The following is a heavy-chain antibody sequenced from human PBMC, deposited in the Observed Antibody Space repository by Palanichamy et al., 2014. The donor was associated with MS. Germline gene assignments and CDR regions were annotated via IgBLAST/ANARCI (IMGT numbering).Heavy chain of an antibody. Sequence: EVQLVESGGGLVQPGGSLRLSCAASGFTFSSYWMSWVRQAPGKGLEWVANIKQDGSEKYYVDSVKGRFTISRDNAKNSLYLQMNSLRAEDTAVYYCARDRAHARPVTTLDYWGQGTLVTVSS. D-gene: IGHD4-17*01. J-gene: IGHJ4*02. CDR1: GFTFSSYW. V-gene: IGHV3-7*03. CDR2: IKQDGSEK. CDR3: ARDRAHARPVTTLDY.